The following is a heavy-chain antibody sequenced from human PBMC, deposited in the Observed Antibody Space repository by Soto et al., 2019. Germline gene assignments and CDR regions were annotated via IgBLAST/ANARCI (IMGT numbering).Heavy chain of an antibody. V-gene: IGHV4-59*06. CDR1: GGSISSYY. Sequence: SETLSLTCAVAGGSISSYYWSWIRQPPGKGLEWIGYIYYSGSTYYNPSLKSRVTISVDTSKNQFSLKLSSVTAADTAVYYCARDPYSSSSLRPYGMDVWGQGTTVTVSS. J-gene: IGHJ6*02. CDR2: IYYSGST. D-gene: IGHD6-6*01. CDR3: ARDPYSSSSLRPYGMDV.